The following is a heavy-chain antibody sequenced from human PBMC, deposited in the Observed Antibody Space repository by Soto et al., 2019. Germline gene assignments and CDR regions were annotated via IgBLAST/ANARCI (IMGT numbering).Heavy chain of an antibody. CDR3: AKRRGVGLTRSSLDY. V-gene: IGHV1-46*02. CDR2: IDPSGGDT. J-gene: IGHJ4*02. Sequence: QVQLVQSGAEVRKPGASVKVSCKASGYTFNRHYIQWVRQAPGQGLEWMGMIDPSGGDTSYAKKFQGRVTLTSDTSTSTVYMELSSLRSEDTAVYYCAKRRGVGLTRSSLDYWGPGTLVIVSS. D-gene: IGHD1-26*01. CDR1: GYTFNRHY.